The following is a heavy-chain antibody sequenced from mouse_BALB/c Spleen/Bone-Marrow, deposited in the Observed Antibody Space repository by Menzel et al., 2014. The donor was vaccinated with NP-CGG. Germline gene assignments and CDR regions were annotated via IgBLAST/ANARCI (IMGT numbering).Heavy chain of an antibody. J-gene: IGHJ4*01. D-gene: IGHD3-1*01. CDR3: ARQLGPPYAMDY. CDR1: GYAFTNYL. V-gene: IGHV1-54*01. CDR2: INPGSGGT. Sequence: QVQLQQSGAELVRPGTSVKVSCKASGYAFTNYLIEWVKQRPGQGLEGIGVINPGSGGTNYNEKFKGKATLTADKSYSTAYMQLSSLTSDDSAVYFCARQLGPPYAMDYWGQGTSVTVSS.